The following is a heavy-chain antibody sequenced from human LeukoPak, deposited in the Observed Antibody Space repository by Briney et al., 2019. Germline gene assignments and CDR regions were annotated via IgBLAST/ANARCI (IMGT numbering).Heavy chain of an antibody. J-gene: IGHJ5*02. CDR3: ARDLGILWKLAYS. V-gene: IGHV3-30*04. CDR1: GFTFNDHP. CDR2: ISYDGLNK. D-gene: IGHD2-21*01. Sequence: GGSRRLSCAASGFTFNDHPMHWIRLAPHKGLEWVAVISYDGLNKYYSHSVKDRFTVSRDNVNNILYLQMNRLRTEYTAVYYCARDLGILWKLAYSWGQGTLVTVSS.